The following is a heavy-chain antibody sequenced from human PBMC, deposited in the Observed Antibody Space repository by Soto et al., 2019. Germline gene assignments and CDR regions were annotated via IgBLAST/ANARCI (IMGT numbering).Heavy chain of an antibody. CDR3: ARVSDDDGYNDFDY. Sequence: ASVKVSCKASGYTFTSYGISWVRQAPGQGLEWMGWISAYNGNTNYAQKLQGRVTMTTDTSTSTAYMELRSLRSDDTAVYYCARVSDDDGYNDFDYWAREPWSPSPQ. J-gene: IGHJ4*02. V-gene: IGHV1-18*04. CDR2: ISAYNGNT. CDR1: GYTFTSYG. D-gene: IGHD5-12*01.